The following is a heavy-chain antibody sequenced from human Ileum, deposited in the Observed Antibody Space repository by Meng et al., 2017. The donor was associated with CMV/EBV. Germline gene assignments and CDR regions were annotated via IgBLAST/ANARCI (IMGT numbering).Heavy chain of an antibody. CDR1: GGSFSGSY. J-gene: IGHJ5*02. CDR3: ATGKQQLVRGWFDP. CDR2: INHTGST. Sequence: VYGGSFSGSYWSWIRQLPGKGLEWIGEINHTGSTNYNPSLKSRVTFSVDKSKNQLSLKLTSVTAADTAVYYCATGKQQLVRGWFDPWGQGTLVTVSS. V-gene: IGHV4-34*01. D-gene: IGHD6-13*01.